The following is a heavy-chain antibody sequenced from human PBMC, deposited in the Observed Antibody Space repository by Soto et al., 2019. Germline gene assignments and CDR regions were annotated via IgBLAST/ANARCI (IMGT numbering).Heavy chain of an antibody. CDR1: GFNLSHPW. J-gene: IGHJ4*02. Sequence: GGSLRLSCVASGFNLSHPWMTWVRQAAGKGLEWVGRIKSKTDGGTADYAAPVKGRATISRDDSKNTVYLQMNSLKTEDTAVYYCTTGIYYDILTGYHNVAYWGQGALVTSPQ. CDR2: IKSKTDGGTA. V-gene: IGHV3-15*01. CDR3: TTGIYYDILTGYHNVAY. D-gene: IGHD3-9*01.